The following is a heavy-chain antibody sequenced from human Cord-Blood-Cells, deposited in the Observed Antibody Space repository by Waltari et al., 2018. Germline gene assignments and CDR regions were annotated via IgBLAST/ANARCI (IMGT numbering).Heavy chain of an antibody. CDR3: AREAKGGDAFDI. J-gene: IGHJ3*02. V-gene: IGHV1-8*01. D-gene: IGHD1-26*01. Sequence: INWVRQATGQGLEWMGWMNPNSGNTGYAQKFQGRVTMTRNTSISTAYMELSSLRSEDTAVYYCAREAKGGDAFDIWGQGTMVTVSS. CDR2: MNPNSGNT.